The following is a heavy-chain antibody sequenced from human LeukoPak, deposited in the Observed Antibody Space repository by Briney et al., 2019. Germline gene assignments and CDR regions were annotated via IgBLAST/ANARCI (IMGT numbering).Heavy chain of an antibody. V-gene: IGHV4-39*07. CDR1: GGSISSSSYY. J-gene: IGHJ4*02. CDR3: ASAGDRGSGDY. CDR2: IYTSGST. Sequence: NPSETLSLTCTVSGGSISSSSYYWGWIRQPPGKGLEWIGSIYTSGSTNYNPSLKSRVTMSVDTSKNQFSLKLSSVTAADTAVYYCASAGDRGSGDYWGQGTLVTVSS. D-gene: IGHD1-26*01.